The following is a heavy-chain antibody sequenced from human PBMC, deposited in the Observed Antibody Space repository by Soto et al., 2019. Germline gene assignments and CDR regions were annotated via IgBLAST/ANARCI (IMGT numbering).Heavy chain of an antibody. V-gene: IGHV2-26*01. J-gene: IGHJ6*02. CDR1: GFSLTNYRMG. Sequence: QVTLKESGPVLVKPTETLTLTCSVSGFSLTNYRMGVSLIRQPPGKALEGLAHFFSDAERSYSTSMQSRLNMYQDSSGSQVVLTMTNMAPADTATYFCARMDGDYNYYGLDVWGHGIAVTVSS. D-gene: IGHD4-17*01. CDR2: FFSDAER. CDR3: ARMDGDYNYYGLDV.